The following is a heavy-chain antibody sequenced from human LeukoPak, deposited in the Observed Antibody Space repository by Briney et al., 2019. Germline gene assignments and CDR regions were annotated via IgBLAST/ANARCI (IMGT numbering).Heavy chain of an antibody. CDR1: GFTFDDYA. CDR3: AKDMGP. CDR2: ISWNSGSI. J-gene: IGHJ3*01. Sequence: GGSLRLSCAASGFTFDDYAMHWVRQAPGKGLEWVSGISWNSGSIGYADSVKGRFTISRDNAKNSLHLQMNSLRAEDTALYYCAKDMGPWGQGTMVTVSS. V-gene: IGHV3-9*01.